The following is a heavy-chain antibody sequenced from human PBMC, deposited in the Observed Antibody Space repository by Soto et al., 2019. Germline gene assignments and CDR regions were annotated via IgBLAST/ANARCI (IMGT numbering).Heavy chain of an antibody. V-gene: IGHV1-18*01. CDR3: TRDPYRGVFVKRTGDFDY. Sequence: ASVKVSCKASGYTFTNYGVSWVRQAPGQGLEWMGWISGYNGNTDYAQKFQGRVTMTTDTSTSTAYMELRSLRSDDTAVYYCTRDPYRGVFVKRTGDFDYWGQGTLVTVSS. J-gene: IGHJ4*02. CDR1: GYTFTNYG. D-gene: IGHD3-16*02. CDR2: ISGYNGNT.